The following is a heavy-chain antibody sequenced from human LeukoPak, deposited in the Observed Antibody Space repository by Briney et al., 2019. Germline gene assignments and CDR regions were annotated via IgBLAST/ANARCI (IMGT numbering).Heavy chain of an antibody. V-gene: IGHV3-7*01. J-gene: IGHJ4*01. CDR3: ARDGTAAGLYFDL. CDR1: GFTFTVYW. Sequence: GGSLRLSCAVSGFTFTVYWMNWVRQAPGRGLEWVASIRQDGGEKSYVDSVKGRFTISRDNTKSSLYLQINSLRAEDTAVYYCARDGTAAGLYFDLWGQGTLVTVSS. D-gene: IGHD6-13*01. CDR2: IRQDGGEK.